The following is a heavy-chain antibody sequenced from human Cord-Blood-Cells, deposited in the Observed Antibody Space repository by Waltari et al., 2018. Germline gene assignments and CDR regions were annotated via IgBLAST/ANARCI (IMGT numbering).Heavy chain of an antibody. CDR3: AKDRVAARFRYYYGMDV. J-gene: IGHJ6*02. D-gene: IGHD6-6*01. CDR1: GFTFSSYA. CDR2: ISGSGGST. Sequence: EAQLLESGGGLVQPGGSLSLSCAASGFTFSSYAMSWVRQAPGKGLEWVSAISGSGGSTYYADSVKGRFTISRDNSKNTLDLQMNSLRAEDTAVYYCAKDRVAARFRYYYGMDVWGQGTTVTVSS. V-gene: IGHV3-23*01.